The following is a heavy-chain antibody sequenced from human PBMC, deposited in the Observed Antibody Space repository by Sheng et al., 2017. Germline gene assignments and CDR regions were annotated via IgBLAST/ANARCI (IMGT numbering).Heavy chain of an antibody. D-gene: IGHD5-12*01. Sequence: QVQLQQWGAGLLKPSETLSLTCAVYGGSFSGYYWSWIRQPPGKGLEWIGEINHSGSTNYNPSLKSRVTISVDTSKNQFSLKLSSVTAADTAVYYCARTRLPTDIVATNVGYYFDYWGQGTLVTVSS. J-gene: IGHJ4*02. CDR1: GGSFSGYY. V-gene: IGHV4-34*01. CDR2: INHSGST. CDR3: ARTRLPTDIVATNVGYYFDY.